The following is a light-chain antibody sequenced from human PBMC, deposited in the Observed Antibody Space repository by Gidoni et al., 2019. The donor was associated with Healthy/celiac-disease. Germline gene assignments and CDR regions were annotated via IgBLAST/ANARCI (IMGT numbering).Light chain of an antibody. CDR1: QDISNY. CDR3: QQYDNLLLT. J-gene: IGKJ4*01. Sequence: DSQMTQSPSSLSASVGDRVTITCQASQDISNYLNWYQQKPGKAPKLLIYDASNWETGVPSRFSGSGSGTDFTFTISSLQPEDIATYYCQQYDNLLLTFGGGTKVEIK. V-gene: IGKV1-33*01. CDR2: DAS.